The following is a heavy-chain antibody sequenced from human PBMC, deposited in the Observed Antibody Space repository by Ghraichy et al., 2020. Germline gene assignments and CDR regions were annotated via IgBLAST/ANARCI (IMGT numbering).Heavy chain of an antibody. CDR2: MNEDGNIR. V-gene: IGHV3-74*01. J-gene: IGHJ5*02. CDR3: ATDLSGSYGS. Sequence: LNISCAASGFTFSNFWMHWVRQDPGKGLVWVSRMNEDGNIRNYADSVKGRFTISRDNAKNTLYLQMNSLRVEDSAVYYCATDLSGSYGSWGQGTLVTVSS. CDR1: GFTFSNFW. D-gene: IGHD3-16*02.